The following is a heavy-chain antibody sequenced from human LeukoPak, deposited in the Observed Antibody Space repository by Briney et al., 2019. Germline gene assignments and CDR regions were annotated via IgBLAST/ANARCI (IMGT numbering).Heavy chain of an antibody. CDR1: GYIFTGYY. J-gene: IGHJ4*02. D-gene: IGHD4-23*01. CDR3: ARGDYGGNSGEGEYVDY. Sequence: GASVKVSCKGSGYIFTGYYMHWMRQAPGQGLEWMGIINPSGGSTSYAQKFQGRVTMTRDTSTSTVYMELSSLRSEDTAVYYCARGDYGGNSGEGEYVDYWGQGTLVTVSS. CDR2: INPSGGST. V-gene: IGHV1-46*01.